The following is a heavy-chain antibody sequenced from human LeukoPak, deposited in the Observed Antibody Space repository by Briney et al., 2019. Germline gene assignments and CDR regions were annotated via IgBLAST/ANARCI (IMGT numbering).Heavy chain of an antibody. CDR3: AREVHYYDSSGYFSSVFDI. CDR1: RFNFSSYA. CDR2: ISYDGNSK. J-gene: IGHJ3*02. V-gene: IGHV3-30*04. D-gene: IGHD3-22*01. Sequence: SGGSLRLSCVASRFNFSSYALHWARQAPGKGLEGVAVISYDGNSKYYADSVKGRFTISRDNSENTLYVQMNSMRAEDKAVYYCAREVHYYDSSGYFSSVFDIWGQGTMVTVSS.